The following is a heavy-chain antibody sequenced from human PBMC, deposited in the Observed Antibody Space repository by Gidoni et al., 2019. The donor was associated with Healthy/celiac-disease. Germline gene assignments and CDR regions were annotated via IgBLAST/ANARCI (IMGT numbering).Heavy chain of an antibody. Sequence: QVQLQESGPGLVKPSETLSLTCTVSGGSISSYYWSWIRQPPGKGLEWIGYIYYSGSTNYNPPLKSRVTISVDTSKNQFSLKLSSVTAADTAVYYCARGVTTPIWGQGTMVTVSS. CDR1: GGSISSYY. J-gene: IGHJ3*02. CDR3: ARGVTTPI. CDR2: IYYSGST. D-gene: IGHD4-17*01. V-gene: IGHV4-59*01.